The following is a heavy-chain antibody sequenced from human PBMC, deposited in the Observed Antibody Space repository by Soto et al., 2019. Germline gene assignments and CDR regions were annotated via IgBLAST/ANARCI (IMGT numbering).Heavy chain of an antibody. D-gene: IGHD6-19*01. J-gene: IGHJ4*02. CDR2: IRNKDYGGTT. CDR1: GFTFGDYA. CDR3: SRAGGSGWGYYFDY. Sequence: GGSLRLSCTASGFTFGDYALTWVRQAPGKGLECVGFIRNKDYGGTTEYAASVKGRFTISRDDSKSIAYLQMNSLKTEDTAVYYCSRAGGSGWGYYFDYWGQGTLVTVSS. V-gene: IGHV3-49*04.